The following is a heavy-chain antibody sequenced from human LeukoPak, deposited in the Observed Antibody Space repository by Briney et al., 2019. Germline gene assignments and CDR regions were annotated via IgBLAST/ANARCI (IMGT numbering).Heavy chain of an antibody. J-gene: IGHJ4*02. CDR2: LYSNGDT. V-gene: IGHV3-66*01. D-gene: IGHD3-10*01. CDR3: ARSQITMIRGDFDY. Sequence: GGSLRLSCAASGFGVSRNYMNWVRQAPGKGLEWVSILYSNGDTYYGNSVKGRFTISRDDSKNTLYLQMDSLRVEDTAVYYCARSQITMIRGDFDYWGQGALVTVSS. CDR1: GFGVSRNY.